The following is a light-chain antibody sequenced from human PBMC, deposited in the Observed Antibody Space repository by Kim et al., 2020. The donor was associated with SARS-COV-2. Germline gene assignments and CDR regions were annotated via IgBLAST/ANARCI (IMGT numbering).Light chain of an antibody. CDR1: QSVSSN. J-gene: IGKJ2*01. V-gene: IGKV3-15*01. CDR3: QQYNNWPLYT. CDR2: GAS. Sequence: VSPGERATLSCRASQSVSSNLAWYQQKPGQAPRLLIYGASTRATGIPARFSGSGSGTEFTLTISSLQSEDFAVYYCQQYNNWPLYTFGQWTKLEI.